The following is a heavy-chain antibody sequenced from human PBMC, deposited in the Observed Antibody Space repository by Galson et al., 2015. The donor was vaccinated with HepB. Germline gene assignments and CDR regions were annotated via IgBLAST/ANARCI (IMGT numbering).Heavy chain of an antibody. Sequence: SLRLSCAASGFIFNSAWMSWVRQAPGEGLEWVGRIKSKMGGGTADYAAPVKGRFSISRDDSKNMLHLQMNSLKMEDTAVYYCAWDSGKPDGPLYYQHWGQGTLVTVSS. V-gene: IGHV3-15*01. CDR1: GFIFNSAW. CDR3: AWDSGKPDGPLYYQH. J-gene: IGHJ1*01. CDR2: IKSKMGGGTA. D-gene: IGHD4-23*01.